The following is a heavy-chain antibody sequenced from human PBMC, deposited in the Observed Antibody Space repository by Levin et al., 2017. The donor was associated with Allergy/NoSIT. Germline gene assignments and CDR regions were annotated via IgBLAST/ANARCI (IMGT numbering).Heavy chain of an antibody. CDR3: TRDIAARHWFDP. CDR2: LRSIRHGGTS. J-gene: IGHJ5*02. D-gene: IGHD6-6*01. Sequence: GESLKISCTASGFTFGDYAMSWFRQAPGKGLEWVAFLRSIRHGGTSEYAASVKGRFIISRDDSKSIAYLQMNSLKIEDTAMYYCTRDIAARHWFDPWGQGTQVTVSS. CDR1: GFTFGDYA. V-gene: IGHV3-49*03.